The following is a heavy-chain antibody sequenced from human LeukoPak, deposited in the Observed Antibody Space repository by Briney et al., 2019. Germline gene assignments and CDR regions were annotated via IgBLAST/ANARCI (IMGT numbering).Heavy chain of an antibody. CDR3: AKDRRYCSGGSCYSLYYGMDV. D-gene: IGHD2-15*01. CDR2: ISSSSSYI. V-gene: IGHV3-21*04. CDR1: GFTFSSYS. J-gene: IGHJ6*02. Sequence: GGSLRLSCAASGFTFSSYSMNWVRQAPGKGLEWVSSISSSSSYIYYADSVKGRFTISRDNAKNSLYLQMNSLRAEDTAVYYCAKDRRYCSGGSCYSLYYGMDVWGQGTAVTVSS.